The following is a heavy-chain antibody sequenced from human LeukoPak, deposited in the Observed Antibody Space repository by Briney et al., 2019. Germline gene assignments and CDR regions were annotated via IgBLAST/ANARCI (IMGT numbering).Heavy chain of an antibody. J-gene: IGHJ2*01. Sequence: GGSLRLSCAASGFTYDTYWMHWVRQAPGKGLVWVSLINSDGSSTSHADSVKGRFTISRDNAKNTLYLQMNSLRVEDTAVYYCAREGGYCSVTSCYTLGYFDLWGRGTLVTVSS. CDR3: AREGGYCSVTSCYTLGYFDL. CDR1: GFTYDTYW. CDR2: INSDGSST. V-gene: IGHV3-74*01. D-gene: IGHD2-2*02.